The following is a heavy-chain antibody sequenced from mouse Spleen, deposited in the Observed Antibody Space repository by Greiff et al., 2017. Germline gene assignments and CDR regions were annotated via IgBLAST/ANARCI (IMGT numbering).Heavy chain of an antibody. Sequence: VQLQQSGAELVKPGASVKLSCTASGFNIKDTYMHWVKQRPEQGLEWIGRIDPANGNTKYDPKFQGKATITADTSSNTAYLQLSSLTSEDTAVYYCARDDGHYGGYFDYWGQGTTLTVSS. CDR1: GFNIKDTY. V-gene: IGHV14-3*02. J-gene: IGHJ2*01. D-gene: IGHD2-3*01. CDR2: IDPANGNT. CDR3: ARDDGHYGGYFDY.